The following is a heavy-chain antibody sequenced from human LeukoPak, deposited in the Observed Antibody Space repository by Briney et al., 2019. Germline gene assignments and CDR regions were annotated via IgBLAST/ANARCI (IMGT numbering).Heavy chain of an antibody. CDR2: ISSSSNYI. J-gene: IGHJ3*02. CDR3: ERDVGASAPDAFDI. V-gene: IGHV3-21*01. Sequence: GGSLRLSCAASGFTFSTYNMNWVRQAPGKGLEWVSSISSSSNYIYYADSVKGRFTISRDNAKNSLYLQMNSLRAEDTDVYYCERDVGASAPDAFDIWGQGTMVTVSS. CDR1: GFTFSTYN. D-gene: IGHD1-26*01.